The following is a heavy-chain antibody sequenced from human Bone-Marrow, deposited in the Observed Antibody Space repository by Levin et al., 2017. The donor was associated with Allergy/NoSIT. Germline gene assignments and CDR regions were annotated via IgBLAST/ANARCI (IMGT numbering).Heavy chain of an antibody. J-gene: IGHJ4*02. CDR1: GFTFEDYA. D-gene: IGHD6-19*01. Sequence: GGSLRLSCEGSGFTFEDYAMHWVRQFPGMGLEWVSGLSWNGETINYADSVKGRFTISRDNGKNSLHLQMNSLRPEDTAFYYCVKGNSPWLGQEYLQHWGQGALVTVSS. CDR2: LSWNGETI. V-gene: IGHV3-9*01. CDR3: VKGNSPWLGQEYLQH.